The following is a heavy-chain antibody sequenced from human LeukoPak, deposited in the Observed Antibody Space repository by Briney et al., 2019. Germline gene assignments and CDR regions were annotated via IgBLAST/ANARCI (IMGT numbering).Heavy chain of an antibody. J-gene: IGHJ5*02. D-gene: IGHD3-3*01. CDR3: ARGYADFWSGYFQNWFDP. Sequence: SETLSLTCAVYGGSFSGYYWSWIRQPPGKGLEGIGEINHSGSTNYNPCLKSRVTISVDTSKNQFSLKLSSVTAADTAVYYCARGYADFWSGYFQNWFDPWGQGTLVTVSS. CDR2: INHSGST. V-gene: IGHV4-34*01. CDR1: GGSFSGYY.